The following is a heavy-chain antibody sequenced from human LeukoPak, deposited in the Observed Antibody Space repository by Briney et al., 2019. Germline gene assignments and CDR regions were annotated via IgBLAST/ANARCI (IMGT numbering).Heavy chain of an antibody. D-gene: IGHD3-22*01. Sequence: GASVRLSCAASGFTFSSYSMNWVRQAPGKGLEWVSSISRNSSYIYYADSVKGRFNISRDNAKNSLYLQMNSQRAEDTAVYYCARDRRYYDSSGYYADGFDYWGQGTLVTVCS. V-gene: IGHV3-21*01. CDR3: ARDRRYYDSSGYYADGFDY. CDR1: GFTFSSYS. J-gene: IGHJ4*02. CDR2: ISRNSSYI.